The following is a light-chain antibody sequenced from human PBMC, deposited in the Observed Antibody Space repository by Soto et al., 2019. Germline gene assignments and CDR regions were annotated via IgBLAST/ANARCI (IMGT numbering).Light chain of an antibody. V-gene: IGLV2-18*02. J-gene: IGLJ1*01. CDR2: EVS. CDR1: SSDGVSYNP. Sequence: LTQPPSVSGSPGRSVAISCSGTSSDGVSYNPVSWYQQPPGTAPKHMIYEVSNRPSGVPDRFSGSKSGSTASLTIYGLQAEYEADYYCNSYTTGNTYVFGTGTKVTVL. CDR3: NSYTTGNTYV.